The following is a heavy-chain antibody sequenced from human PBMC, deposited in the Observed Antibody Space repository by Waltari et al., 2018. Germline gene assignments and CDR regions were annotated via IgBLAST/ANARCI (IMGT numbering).Heavy chain of an antibody. CDR2: IYTSGST. CDR1: GGSISSYY. Sequence: QVQLQESGPGLVKPSATLSLTCTVSGGSISSYYWSWIRQPAGKGLEWIGRIYTSGSTNYNPSLKSRVTMSVDTSKNQFSLKLSSVTAADTAVYYCAREELLPDYNWFDPWGQGTLVTVSS. D-gene: IGHD2-15*01. J-gene: IGHJ5*02. CDR3: AREELLPDYNWFDP. V-gene: IGHV4-4*07.